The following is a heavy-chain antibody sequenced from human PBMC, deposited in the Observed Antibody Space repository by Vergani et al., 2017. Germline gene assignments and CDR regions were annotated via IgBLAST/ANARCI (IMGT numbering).Heavy chain of an antibody. CDR2: INHSGST. V-gene: IGHV4-34*01. Sequence: QVQLQQWGAGLLKPSETLSLTCAVYGGSFSGYYWSWIRQPPGKGLEWVGEINHSGSTNYNPSLKSRVTISVDKSKNQFPLKLSSVTAADTAVYYCARKYYYGSGSYYHGGWFDPWGQGTLVTVSS. CDR1: GGSFSGYY. D-gene: IGHD3-10*01. J-gene: IGHJ5*02. CDR3: ARKYYYGSGSYYHGGWFDP.